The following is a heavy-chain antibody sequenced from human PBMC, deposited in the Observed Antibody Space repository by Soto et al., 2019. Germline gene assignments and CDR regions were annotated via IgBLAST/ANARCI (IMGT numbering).Heavy chain of an antibody. V-gene: IGHV3-11*01. Sequence: PGGSLRLSCAASGFTFSDYYMSWIRQAPGKGLEWVSYISSSGSTIYYADSVKGRFTISRDNAKNSLYLQMNSLRAEDTAVYYCARVRYSNWNRYYYMDVWGKGTTVTVSS. J-gene: IGHJ6*03. CDR2: ISSSGSTI. D-gene: IGHD1-1*01. CDR1: GFTFSDYY. CDR3: ARVRYSNWNRYYYMDV.